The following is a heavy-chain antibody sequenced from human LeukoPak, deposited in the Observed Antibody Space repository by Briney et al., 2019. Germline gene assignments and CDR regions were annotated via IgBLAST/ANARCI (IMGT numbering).Heavy chain of an antibody. D-gene: IGHD1-1*01. CDR2: IIPIFGTA. CDR1: GGTFSSYA. Sequence: ASVKVSCKASGGTFSSYAISWVRQAAGQGLEWMGGIIPIFGTANYAQKFQGRVTITADESTSTAYMELSSLRSEDTAVYYCARDQSGTVHYGMDVWGKGTTVTVSS. V-gene: IGHV1-69*01. J-gene: IGHJ6*04. CDR3: ARDQSGTVHYGMDV.